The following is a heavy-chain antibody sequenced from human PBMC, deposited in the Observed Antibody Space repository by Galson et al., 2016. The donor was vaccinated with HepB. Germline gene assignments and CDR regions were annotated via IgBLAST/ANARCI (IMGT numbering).Heavy chain of an antibody. D-gene: IGHD2-15*01. CDR3: ARGPPESCCGSTCYLGAFHL. V-gene: IGHV4-30-4*01. CDR2: IYNRGNT. J-gene: IGHJ3*01. CDR1: GGSISTGVYY. Sequence: TLSLTCTVSGGSISTGVYYWSWIRRPPGKGLEWIGYIYNRGNTYYNPSLQSRISISVDTSKNQASLKVTSATPADTTVYYCARGPPESCCGSTCYLGAFHLGGQGTMVTGSS.